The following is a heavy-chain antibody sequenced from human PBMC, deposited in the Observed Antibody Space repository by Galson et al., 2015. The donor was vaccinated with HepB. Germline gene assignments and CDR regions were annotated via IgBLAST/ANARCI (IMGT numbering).Heavy chain of an antibody. Sequence: RQAPGKGLEWVSAISGSGGSTYYADSVKGRFTISRDNSKNTLYLQMNSLRAEDTAVYYCAKAVAGRLRDYWGQGTLVTVSS. CDR3: AKAVAGRLRDY. V-gene: IGHV3-23*01. CDR2: ISGSGGST. D-gene: IGHD2-15*01. J-gene: IGHJ4*02.